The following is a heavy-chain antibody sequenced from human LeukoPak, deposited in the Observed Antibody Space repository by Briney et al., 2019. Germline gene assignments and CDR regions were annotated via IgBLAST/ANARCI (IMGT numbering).Heavy chain of an antibody. CDR3: ANYDSSSSGWVDY. CDR2: IYNSGST. Sequence: PSETLSLTCTVSGGSISSSSYYWGWIRQPPGKGLEWIGSIYNSGSTYYNPSLKSRVTISVDTSKNQFSLKLSSVTAADTAVYYCANYDSSSSGWVDYWGQGTLVTVSS. J-gene: IGHJ4*02. D-gene: IGHD6-6*01. CDR1: GGSISSSSYY. V-gene: IGHV4-39*01.